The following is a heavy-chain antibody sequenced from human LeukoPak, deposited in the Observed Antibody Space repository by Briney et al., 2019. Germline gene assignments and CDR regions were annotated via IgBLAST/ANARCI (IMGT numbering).Heavy chain of an antibody. Sequence: ASVKVSCKASGGTFSSYAISWVRQAPGQGLEWMGRIIPILGIANYAQKFQGRVTMTRDTSTSTVYMELSSLRSEDTAVYYCARYYYDSSGTFDYWGQGTLDTVSS. D-gene: IGHD3-22*01. CDR3: ARYYYDSSGTFDY. V-gene: IGHV1-69*04. J-gene: IGHJ4*02. CDR1: GGTFSSYA. CDR2: IIPILGIA.